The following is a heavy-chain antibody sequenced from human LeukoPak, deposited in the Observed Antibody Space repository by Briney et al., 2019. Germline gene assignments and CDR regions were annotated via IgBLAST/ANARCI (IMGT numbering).Heavy chain of an antibody. CDR3: ARVAAAPGTFDP. V-gene: IGHV3-48*03. Sequence: PGGSLRLSCAASGFTFSSYEMNWVRQAPGKGLERLSYISGSGSNIYYANSVKGRFTISRDNAKNSLYLQMNSLRVEDTAVYYCARVAAAPGTFDPWGQGTLVTVSS. D-gene: IGHD6-13*01. CDR1: GFTFSSYE. CDR2: ISGSGSNI. J-gene: IGHJ5*02.